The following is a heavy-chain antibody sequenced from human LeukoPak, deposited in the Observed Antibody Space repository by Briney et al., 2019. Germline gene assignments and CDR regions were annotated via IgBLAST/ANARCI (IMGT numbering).Heavy chain of an antibody. D-gene: IGHD3-3*02. CDR1: GYTLTEVS. V-gene: IGHV1-24*01. CDR2: FHPEDGEA. J-gene: IGHJ4*02. CDR3: STGSFHFDY. Sequence: ASVTVSCTVSGYTLTEVSMHWVRQAPGKGLEWMAGFHPEDGEAIYAQRLQGRVTLTEDTSSDTAYMELSSLRSEDAAVYYCSTGSFHFDYWGQGTLVTVSS.